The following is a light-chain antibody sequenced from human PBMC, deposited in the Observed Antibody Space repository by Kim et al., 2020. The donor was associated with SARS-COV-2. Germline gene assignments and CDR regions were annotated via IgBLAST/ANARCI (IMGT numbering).Light chain of an antibody. CDR2: GRN. V-gene: IGLV3-19*01. CDR1: SLRSYY. J-gene: IGLJ2*01. Sequence: SSDLTQDPAVSVALGQTVSITCQGDSLRSYYATWYQQKPRQAPLLVIFGRNNRPSGIPDRFSGSTSGNTASLTISGAQAEDEADFYCQSRDSGGNVVFGGGTQLTVL. CDR3: QSRDSGGNVV.